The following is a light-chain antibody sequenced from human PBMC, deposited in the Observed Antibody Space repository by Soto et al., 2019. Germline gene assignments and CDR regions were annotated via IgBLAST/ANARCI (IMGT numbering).Light chain of an antibody. CDR1: QGIGDT. CDR2: DTS. V-gene: IGKV3-15*01. Sequence: EIVMTQSPATLSVSPGEGATLSCRASQGIGDTLAWYQQKPGQTPRLLIYDTSIRATGVPARFSGSGSGTDFTLTISDVQPEDFALYYCHQRQSWPRTFGQGTKVDIK. CDR3: HQRQSWPRT. J-gene: IGKJ1*01.